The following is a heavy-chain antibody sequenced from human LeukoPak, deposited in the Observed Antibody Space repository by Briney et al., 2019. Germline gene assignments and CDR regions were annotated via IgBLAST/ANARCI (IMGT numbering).Heavy chain of an antibody. CDR1: GFTFSSYW. J-gene: IGHJ4*02. V-gene: IGHV3-23*01. Sequence: PGGSLRLSCAASGFTFSSYWMGWVRQAPGKGLEWVSAIRSNGETVYNADSVKGRFTVSRDNSRQTLFLQMSSLRVEDTATYYCAKGQELDDGVFDSWGQGTLVTVSS. CDR2: IRSNGETV. D-gene: IGHD1-1*01. CDR3: AKGQELDDGVFDS.